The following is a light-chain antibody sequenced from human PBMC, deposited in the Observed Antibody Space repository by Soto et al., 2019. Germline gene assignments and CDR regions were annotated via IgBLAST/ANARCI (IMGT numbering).Light chain of an antibody. Sequence: QSALTQPASVSGSPGQSITISCIGTSSDVGGYNHVSWYQQHPGKAPKLMIYEVSNRPSGVSNRFSGSKSGNTASLTISGLQAEGEADYYCSSYTTSNTWVFGGGTKLTVL. CDR3: SSYTTSNTWV. V-gene: IGLV2-14*01. CDR2: EVS. J-gene: IGLJ3*02. CDR1: SSDVGGYNH.